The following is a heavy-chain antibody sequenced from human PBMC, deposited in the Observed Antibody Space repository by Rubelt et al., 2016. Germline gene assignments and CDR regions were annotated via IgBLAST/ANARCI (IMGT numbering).Heavy chain of an antibody. J-gene: IGHJ4*02. V-gene: IGHV4-34*01. Sequence: QVKLQQWGAGLLKPSETLSLTCTVYGGSFSAYYWSWIRQPPGKGPEWIGEINHSGGTNYNPSLKSRVTISVDTSKNQFSLKLTSVSAADPAVYYCARHPSTARLFDYWGQGTVVTVTS. CDR1: GGSFSAYY. D-gene: IGHD6-6*01. CDR3: ARHPSTARLFDY. CDR2: INHSGGT.